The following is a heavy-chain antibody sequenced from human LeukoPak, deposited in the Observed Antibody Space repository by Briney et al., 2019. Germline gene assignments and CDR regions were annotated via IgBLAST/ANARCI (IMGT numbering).Heavy chain of an antibody. CDR2: IIHSGST. CDR3: ARVGGVTVAATSYYVEV. J-gene: IGHJ6*03. V-gene: IGHV4-34*12. CDR1: GGSFNGYY. Sequence: PSETLSLTRAVNGGSFNGYYWTWIRQPPGKGLEWIGEIIHSGSTNYNPSLKSRVTISVDTSKHQFSLNLRSVTAADTAVYYCARVGGVTVAATSYYVEVWGKGSTVTVSS. D-gene: IGHD2-15*01.